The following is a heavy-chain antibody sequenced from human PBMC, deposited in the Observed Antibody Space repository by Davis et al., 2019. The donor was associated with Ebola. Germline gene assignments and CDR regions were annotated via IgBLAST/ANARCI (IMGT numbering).Heavy chain of an antibody. CDR2: IYHSGST. D-gene: IGHD3-22*01. CDR1: GGSISSSYW. Sequence: MPGGSLRLSCAVSGGSISSSYWWSWVRQPPGKGREWIGEIYHSGSTNYNPSLKSRVTISVDKSKDQFSLRLNSVTAADTAVYYCARSQYYYDRSGQLWGQGTLVIVSS. V-gene: IGHV4-4*02. J-gene: IGHJ4*02. CDR3: ARSQYYYDRSGQL.